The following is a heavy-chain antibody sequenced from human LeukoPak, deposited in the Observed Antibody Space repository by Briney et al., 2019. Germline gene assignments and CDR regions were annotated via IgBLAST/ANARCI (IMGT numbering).Heavy chain of an antibody. Sequence: GGSLRLSCAASGFTFSTYAMSWVGQARGKGLEWVSALSGSGGSTYYADSVKGRFTISRDNSKNTQYLQMNSLRAEDTAVYCCAKEQSSLAAAGRGWFDPWGQGTLVTVSS. D-gene: IGHD6-13*01. CDR1: GFTFSTYA. CDR2: LSGSGGST. V-gene: IGHV3-23*01. CDR3: AKEQSSLAAAGRGWFDP. J-gene: IGHJ5*02.